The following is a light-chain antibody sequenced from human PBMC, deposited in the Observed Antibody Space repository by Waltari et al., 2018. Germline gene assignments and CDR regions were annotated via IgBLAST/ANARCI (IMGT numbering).Light chain of an antibody. CDR2: KVS. CDR3: MQGIHRPWT. CDR1: QSPVSSDGNTY. Sequence: DVVMTHSPLSLLVTLGQPASISCRSSQSPVSSDGNTYLNWFQQRPGQSPRRLIYKVSNRDSGVPDRFSGSGSGTDFTLRISRVEAEDVGVYYCMQGIHRPWTFGPGTKVEIK. V-gene: IGKV2-30*01. J-gene: IGKJ1*01.